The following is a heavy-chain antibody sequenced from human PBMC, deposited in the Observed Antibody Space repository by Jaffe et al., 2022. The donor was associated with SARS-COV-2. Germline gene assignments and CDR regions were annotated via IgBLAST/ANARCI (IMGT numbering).Heavy chain of an antibody. CDR1: GGSFSGYY. V-gene: IGHV4-34*01. CDR3: ARGARGSGSYYDPIYYYMDV. J-gene: IGHJ6*03. D-gene: IGHD3-10*01. CDR2: INHSGST. Sequence: QVQLQQWGAGLLKPSETLSLTCAVYGGSFSGYYWSWIRQPPGKGLEWIGEINHSGSTNYNPSLKSRVTISVDTSKNQFSLKLSSVTAADTAVYYCARGARGSGSYYDPIYYYMDVWGKGTTVTVSS.